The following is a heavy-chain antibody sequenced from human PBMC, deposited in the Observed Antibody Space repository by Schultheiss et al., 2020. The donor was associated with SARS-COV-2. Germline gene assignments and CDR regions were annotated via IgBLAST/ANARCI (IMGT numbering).Heavy chain of an antibody. J-gene: IGHJ4*02. CDR3: ARLDSDWGYIDY. V-gene: IGHV4-59*10. CDR1: GGSLSGYY. D-gene: IGHD7-27*01. Sequence: SQTLSLTCAVYGGSLSGYYWSWIRQPAGKGLEWIGRIYTSGSTNYNPSLKSRVTISVDTSKIQFSLKLTSVTATDTAMYYCARLDSDWGYIDYWGLGTLVTVST. CDR2: IYTSGST.